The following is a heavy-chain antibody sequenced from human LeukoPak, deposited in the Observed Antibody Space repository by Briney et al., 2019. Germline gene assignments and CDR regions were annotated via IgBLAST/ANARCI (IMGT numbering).Heavy chain of an antibody. Sequence: SETLSLTCTVSGGSISSYYWSWIRQPAGKGLEWIGRIYTSGSTTYNPSLKSRVTMSVDTSKNQFSLKLSSVTAADTAVYYCARGNPAAGIGRYYYYMDVWGKGTTVTVSS. CDR1: GGSISSYY. D-gene: IGHD6-13*01. J-gene: IGHJ6*03. CDR3: ARGNPAAGIGRYYYYMDV. V-gene: IGHV4-4*07. CDR2: IYTSGST.